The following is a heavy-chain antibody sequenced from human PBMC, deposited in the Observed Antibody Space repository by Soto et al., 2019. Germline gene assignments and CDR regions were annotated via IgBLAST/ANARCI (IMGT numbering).Heavy chain of an antibody. CDR2: INPNSGGT. J-gene: IGHJ4*02. CDR1: GYTFTGYY. D-gene: IGHD7-27*01. V-gene: IGHV1-2*04. Sequence: ASVKVSCKASGYTFTGYYMHWVRQAPGQGLEWMGWINPNSGGTNYAQKFQGWVTMTRDTSISTAYMELSRLRSDDTAVYYCAREKLGRGRPRGYYFDYWGQGTLVTVSS. CDR3: AREKLGRGRPRGYYFDY.